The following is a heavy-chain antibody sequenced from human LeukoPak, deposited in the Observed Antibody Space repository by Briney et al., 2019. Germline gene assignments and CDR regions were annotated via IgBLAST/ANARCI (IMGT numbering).Heavy chain of an antibody. Sequence: ASVKVSCKASGYTFPSYFMHWVRQAPGQGLEWMGIINPSGGSTSYTQKFQGRVTMTRDTSTSTVYMELSSLRSEDTAVYYCAREGFPPKISDFWSGLGPYYYGMDVWGQGTTVTVSS. J-gene: IGHJ6*02. CDR2: INPSGGST. CDR1: GYTFPSYF. V-gene: IGHV1-46*01. D-gene: IGHD3-3*01. CDR3: AREGFPPKISDFWSGLGPYYYGMDV.